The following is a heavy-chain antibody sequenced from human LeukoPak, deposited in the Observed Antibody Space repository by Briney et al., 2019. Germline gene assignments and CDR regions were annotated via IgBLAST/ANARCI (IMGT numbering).Heavy chain of an antibody. CDR1: GYIFTSYW. CDR2: IYPGDSDT. Sequence: HGESLKISCKGSGYIFTSYWIGWVRPLPGKGLEWMGIIYPGDSDTRYSPSFQGQVTISADKSISTAYLQWSSLKASDTAMYYCARVPRSKYNWFDPWGQGTLITVSS. V-gene: IGHV5-51*01. J-gene: IGHJ5*02. CDR3: ARVPRSKYNWFDP. D-gene: IGHD2-2*01.